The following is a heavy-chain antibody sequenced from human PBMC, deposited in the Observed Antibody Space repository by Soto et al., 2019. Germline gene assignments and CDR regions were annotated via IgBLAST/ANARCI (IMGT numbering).Heavy chain of an antibody. J-gene: IGHJ6*02. CDR1: AYSLSPYY. D-gene: IGHD1-1*01. V-gene: IGHV4-38-2*02. CDR3: AREDDGGMDV. CDR2: IWHSGNS. Sequence: SETLSLTCVVSAYSLSPYYWGWIRQPPGKGLEWIGSIWHSGNSYYNPSLKSRVTLSVDTSKNQLSLNLTSVTAADTAVYYCAREDDGGMDVWGQGTTVTVSS.